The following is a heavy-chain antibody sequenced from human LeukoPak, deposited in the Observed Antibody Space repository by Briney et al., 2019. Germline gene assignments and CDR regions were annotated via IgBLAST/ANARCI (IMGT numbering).Heavy chain of an antibody. Sequence: SETLSLTCTVSGGSISSYYWSWIRQPAGKGLEWIGRIYTSGSTNYNPSLKSRVTMSVDTSKNQFSLKLSSVTAADTAVHYCARETDGGSSSWYPGCFDYWGQGTLVTVSS. V-gene: IGHV4-4*07. CDR1: GGSISSYY. D-gene: IGHD6-13*01. J-gene: IGHJ4*02. CDR3: ARETDGGSSSWYPGCFDY. CDR2: IYTSGST.